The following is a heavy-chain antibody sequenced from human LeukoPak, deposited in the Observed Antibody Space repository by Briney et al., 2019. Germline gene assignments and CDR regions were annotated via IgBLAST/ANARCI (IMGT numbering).Heavy chain of an antibody. CDR2: INPNSGGT. CDR1: GYTFTGYY. V-gene: IGHV1-2*02. D-gene: IGHD4-17*01. J-gene: IGHJ5*02. Sequence: ASVKVSCKASGYTFTGYYIHWVRQAPGQGLEWLGWINPNSGGTKYTQKFQGRVTMTRDKSIRTAYMELSGLRSDDTAVYYCARDYGDYVQYNGFDPWGQGTLVTVSS. CDR3: ARDYGDYVQYNGFDP.